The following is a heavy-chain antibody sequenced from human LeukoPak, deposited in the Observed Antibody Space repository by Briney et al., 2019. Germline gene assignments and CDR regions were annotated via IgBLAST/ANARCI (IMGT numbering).Heavy chain of an antibody. J-gene: IGHJ4*02. CDR1: GGSISSYY. CDR2: IHYSGST. Sequence: SGTLSLTCAVSGGSISSYYWNWVRQAPGKGLEWIGYIHYSGSTNHNSSLKSRVTISVDTSENQYSLKLISVTTADTAGFYCSGDGVAGVFDYWGQGTLVTVSS. D-gene: IGHD6-19*01. CDR3: SGDGVAGVFDY. V-gene: IGHV4-59*01.